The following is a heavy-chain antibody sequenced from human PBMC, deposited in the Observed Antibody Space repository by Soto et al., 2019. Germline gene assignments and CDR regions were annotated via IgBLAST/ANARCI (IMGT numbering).Heavy chain of an antibody. CDR1: GFTFSNYA. J-gene: IGHJ5*02. Sequence: QPGGSLRLSCAASGFTFSNYAMSWVRQAPGKGLEWVSGLSDGGGSTFYADSVKGRFTISRDNAKNTLYLKMSSLRAEDTAVYYCAKEGNPSPYNGFDPWGQGTLVTVSS. D-gene: IGHD2-2*01. CDR3: AKEGNPSPYNGFDP. V-gene: IGHV3-23*01. CDR2: LSDGGGST.